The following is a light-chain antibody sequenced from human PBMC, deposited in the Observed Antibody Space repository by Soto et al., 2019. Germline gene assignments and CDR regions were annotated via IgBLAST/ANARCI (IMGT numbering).Light chain of an antibody. V-gene: IGLV3-21*04. CDR3: QVWDSDSDRVV. CDR1: NIGSKT. CDR2: YDT. J-gene: IGLJ2*01. Sequence: SYELTQPPSVSVAPGKTARITCGGDNIGSKTVHWFQQKPGQAPLLVIYYDTDRPSGIPERFSGSNSGDTATLTISGVEDGDEADYYCQVWDSDSDRVVFGGGTKLTVL.